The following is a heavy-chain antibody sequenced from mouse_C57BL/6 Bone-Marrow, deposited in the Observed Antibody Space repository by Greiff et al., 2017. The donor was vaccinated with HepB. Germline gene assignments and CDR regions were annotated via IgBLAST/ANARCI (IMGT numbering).Heavy chain of an antibody. V-gene: IGHV1-64*01. D-gene: IGHD1-1*01. Sequence: QVQLQQPGAELVKPGASVKLSCKASGYTFTSYWMHWVKQRPGQGLEWIGMIHPNSGSTNYNEKFKSKATLTVDKSSSTAYMQLSSLTSEDSAVYYWASWGITTVSPYAMDYWGQGTSVTVSS. CDR1: GYTFTSYW. J-gene: IGHJ4*01. CDR2: IHPNSGST. CDR3: ASWGITTVSPYAMDY.